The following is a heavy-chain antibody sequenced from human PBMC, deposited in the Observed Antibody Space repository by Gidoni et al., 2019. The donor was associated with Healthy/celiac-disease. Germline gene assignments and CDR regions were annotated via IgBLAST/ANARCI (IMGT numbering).Heavy chain of an antibody. CDR2: ISSSSSYI. CDR1: GFTFTSYS. V-gene: IGHV3-21*01. J-gene: IGHJ6*02. CDR3: ARAFDLSSGPYYYGMDV. Sequence: EVQLVESGGGLVKPGGSLRLSCAASGFTFTSYSMNWVRQAPGKGLEWVSSISSSSSYIYYADSVKGRFTISRDNAKNPLYLQMNSLRAEDTAVYYCARAFDLSSGPYYYGMDVWGQGTTVTVSS. D-gene: IGHD6-19*01.